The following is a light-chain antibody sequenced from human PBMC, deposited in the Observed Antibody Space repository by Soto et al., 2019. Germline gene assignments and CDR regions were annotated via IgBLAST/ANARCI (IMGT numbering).Light chain of an antibody. V-gene: IGLV2-14*01. CDR3: SSYTRNTTPVV. CDR1: SGDIGGYNY. CDR2: EVT. Sequence: QSALTQPASVSGSPGQSITISCTGTSGDIGGYNYVSWYQQHPGKAPKLLISEVTNRPSGVSNRFSGYKTGNTASLTISGLLAEDEADYYCSSYTRNTTPVVFGGGTQLTVL. J-gene: IGLJ2*01.